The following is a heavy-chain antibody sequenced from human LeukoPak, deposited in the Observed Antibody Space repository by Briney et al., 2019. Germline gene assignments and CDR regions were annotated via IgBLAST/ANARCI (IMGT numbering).Heavy chain of an antibody. CDR1: GYTFTSYY. CDR3: ARDRIYGWYPSWWFDP. V-gene: IGHV1-18*04. CDR2: ISAYNGNT. Sequence: RASVKVSCKASGYTFTSYYMHWVRQAPGQGLEWMGWISAYNGNTNYAQKLQGRVTMTTDTSTSTAYMELRSLRSDDTAVYYCARDRIYGWYPSWWFDPWGQGTLVTVSS. J-gene: IGHJ5*02. D-gene: IGHD6-19*01.